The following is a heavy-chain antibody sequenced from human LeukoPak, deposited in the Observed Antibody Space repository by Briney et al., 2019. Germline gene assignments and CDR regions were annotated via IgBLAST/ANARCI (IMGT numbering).Heavy chain of an antibody. CDR1: GGPISTSKW. V-gene: IGHV4-4*02. Sequence: SETLSLTCAVSGGPISTSKWWSWVRQPPGNGLEWIGEIYYSGSTNYNPSLNDRVTISVDTSKNQFSLKLSSVTAADTAVYYCARAPQDSILTGYYKTYQTHFDYWGQGTLVTVSS. CDR2: IYYSGST. J-gene: IGHJ4*02. CDR3: ARAPQDSILTGYYKTYQTHFDY. D-gene: IGHD3-9*01.